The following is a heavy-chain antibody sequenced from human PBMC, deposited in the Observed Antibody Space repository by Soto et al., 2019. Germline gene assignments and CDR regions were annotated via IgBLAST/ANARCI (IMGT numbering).Heavy chain of an antibody. CDR3: GRQEDGCDI. J-gene: IGHJ3*02. CDR2: INPNSGGT. CDR1: GYTFTCYH. V-gene: IGHV1-2*02. Sequence: GXSVKMSCEASGYTFTCYHMHWVRQAPGQGLEWMGWINPNSGGTNYEQKFQGRVTMTRDTSISTAYMELSSLISDGTAVYYCGRQEDGCDIWGQGTMVAVSS.